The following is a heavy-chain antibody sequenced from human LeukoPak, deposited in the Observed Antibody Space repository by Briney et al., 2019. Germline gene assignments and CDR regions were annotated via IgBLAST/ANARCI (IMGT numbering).Heavy chain of an antibody. Sequence: GGSLRLSCAASGFTVSNNYMSLVRQAPGKGLEWVSVIYSGGSTYYADSVKGRFTISRDNSKNTLYFQMNSLRAEDTAVYYCARVSSTTAAAGTVDYWGQGALVTVAS. D-gene: IGHD6-13*01. J-gene: IGHJ4*02. CDR3: ARVSSTTAAAGTVDY. CDR1: GFTVSNNY. V-gene: IGHV3-66*01. CDR2: IYSGGST.